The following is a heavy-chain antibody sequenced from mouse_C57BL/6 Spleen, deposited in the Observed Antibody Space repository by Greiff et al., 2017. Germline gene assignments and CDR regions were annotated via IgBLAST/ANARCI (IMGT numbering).Heavy chain of an antibody. D-gene: IGHD1-1*01. Sequence: QVQLQQPGAELVKPGASVKLSCKASGYTFTSYWMHWVKQRPGQGLEWIGMIHPNSGSTNSNEKFKSKATLTVDKSSSTAYMQLSSLTSEDSAVYCCARSYGSSSWFAYWGQGTLVTVSA. CDR2: IHPNSGST. J-gene: IGHJ3*01. CDR3: ARSYGSSSWFAY. V-gene: IGHV1-64*01. CDR1: GYTFTSYW.